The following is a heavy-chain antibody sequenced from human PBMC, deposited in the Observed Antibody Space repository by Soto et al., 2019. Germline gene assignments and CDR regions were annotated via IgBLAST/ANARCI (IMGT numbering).Heavy chain of an antibody. CDR2: IYYGGST. D-gene: IGHD2-15*01. CDR3: AFFFQAEDGTRGGSTVSAFLLNRSSDL. V-gene: IGHV4-61*05. J-gene: IGHJ2*01. Sequence: GKGLEWIGYIYYGGSTNYNPSLKSRVTISVDKSKNQFSLKLSSVTAADTAVYYCAFFFQAEDGTRGGSTVSAFLLNRSSDL.